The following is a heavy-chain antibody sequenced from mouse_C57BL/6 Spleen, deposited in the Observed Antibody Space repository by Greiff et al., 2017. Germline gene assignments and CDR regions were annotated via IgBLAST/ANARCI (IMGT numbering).Heavy chain of an antibody. CDR2: IDPETGGT. CDR3: TRGTTVRAMDY. J-gene: IGHJ4*01. Sequence: VQLQQSGAELVRPGASVTLSCKASGYTFTDYEMHWVKQTPVHGLEWIGAIDPETGGTAYNQKFKGKAILTADKSSSTAYMELRSLTSEDSAVYYCTRGTTVRAMDYWGQGTSVTVSS. V-gene: IGHV1-15*01. CDR1: GYTFTDYE. D-gene: IGHD5-5*01.